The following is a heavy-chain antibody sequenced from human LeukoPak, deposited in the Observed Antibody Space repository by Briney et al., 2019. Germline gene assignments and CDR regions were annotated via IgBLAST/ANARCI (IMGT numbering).Heavy chain of an antibody. J-gene: IGHJ6*03. D-gene: IGHD3-9*01. CDR3: ARETGTVPFHNVLTGRQDFYYYYIDV. Sequence: ASVKVSCKASGYTFTSYGISWVRQAPGQGLEWMGGIIPISGAAEYAQKFQGRVTITADEPTTTAYMELTSLTSDDTAVYYCARETGTVPFHNVLTGRQDFYYYYIDVWAKGPRSPSP. CDR2: IIPISGAA. V-gene: IGHV1-69*13. CDR1: GYTFTSYG.